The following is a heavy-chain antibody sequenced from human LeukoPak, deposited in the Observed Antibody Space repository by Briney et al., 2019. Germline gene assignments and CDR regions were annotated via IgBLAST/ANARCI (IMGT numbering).Heavy chain of an antibody. V-gene: IGHV1-69*10. Sequence: SVKVSCKASGGTFTKYVISWVRDAPGQGLEWMGRFIPVHDTANYAHKFQGRVIPTADKSTSTAYMELTSLRSEDTAVYYCAMLGVIPGWGQGTVITDSS. CDR2: FIPVHDTA. CDR3: AMLGVIPG. CDR1: GGTFTKYV. J-gene: IGHJ1*01. D-gene: IGHD2-21*01.